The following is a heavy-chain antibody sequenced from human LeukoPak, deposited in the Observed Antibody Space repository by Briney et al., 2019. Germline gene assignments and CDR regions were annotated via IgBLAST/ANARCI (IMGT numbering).Heavy chain of an antibody. CDR1: GGSISSYY. V-gene: IGHV4-59*01. D-gene: IGHD6-13*01. CDR2: IYYSGST. Sequence: PSETLSLTCTVSGGSISSYYWSWIRQPPGKGLEWIGYIYYSGSTNYNPSLKSRVTISVDTSKNQFSLKLGSVTAADTAVYYCASSSSSWYWGYGMDVWGQGTTVTVSS. J-gene: IGHJ6*02. CDR3: ASSSSSWYWGYGMDV.